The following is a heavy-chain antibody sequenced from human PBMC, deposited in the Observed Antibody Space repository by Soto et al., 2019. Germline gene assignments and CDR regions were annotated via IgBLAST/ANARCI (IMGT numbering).Heavy chain of an antibody. J-gene: IGHJ4*02. CDR2: LYTRGTT. CDR1: GASISNFY. D-gene: IGHD3-16*01. Sequence: SETLSLTCSVSGASISNFYWSWIRQSAGKGLEWIGRLYTRGTTDYNPSLKSRVTMSIDTSKNRVSLSLTSVTAADTAVYYCAKGGTYYFDSWGQGIVVTVS. CDR3: AKGGTYYFDS. V-gene: IGHV4-4*07.